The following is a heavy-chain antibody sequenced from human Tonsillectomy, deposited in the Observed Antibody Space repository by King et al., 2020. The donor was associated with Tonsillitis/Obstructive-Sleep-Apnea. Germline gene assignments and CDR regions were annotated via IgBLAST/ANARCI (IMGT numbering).Heavy chain of an antibody. CDR3: ASLLTTVTTGARGDY. D-gene: IGHD4-17*01. Sequence: VQLVQSGAEVKKPGSSVKVSCKASGGTFSSYAISWVRQAPGTGLEWMGGIIPIFCTANHAQKFQGRVTITADESTSTTYMELSSLRSEDTAVYYCASLLTTVTTGARGDYWGQGTLVTVSS. CDR1: GGTFSSYA. V-gene: IGHV1-69*01. CDR2: IIPIFCTA. J-gene: IGHJ4*02.